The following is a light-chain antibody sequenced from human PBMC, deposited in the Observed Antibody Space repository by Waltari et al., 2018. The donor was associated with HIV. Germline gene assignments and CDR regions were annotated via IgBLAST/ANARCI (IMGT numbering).Light chain of an antibody. Sequence: DIQLTQSPSTLSASVGARVTITCRASQSVSTWLAWYQQKPGKAPKLLIYKASTLQSGVPSRFSGSGSGTDFTLTISNLQPDDFATYYCQQYNSYPYTFGQGTKLEIK. CDR3: QQYNSYPYT. J-gene: IGKJ2*01. CDR2: KAS. V-gene: IGKV1-5*03. CDR1: QSVSTW.